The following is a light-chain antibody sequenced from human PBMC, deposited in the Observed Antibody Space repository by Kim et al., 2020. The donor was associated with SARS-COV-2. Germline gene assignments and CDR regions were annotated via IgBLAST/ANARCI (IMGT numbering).Light chain of an antibody. CDR2: GAS. CDR3: QQYNNWPLT. J-gene: IGKJ4*01. V-gene: IGKV3-15*01. Sequence: VSPGKRATLSCRASQSVSSNLAWYQQKPGQAPRLLIYGASTGATGIPARFSGSGSGTEFTLTISSLQSEDLAVYYCQQYNNWPLTFGGGTKVDIK. CDR1: QSVSSN.